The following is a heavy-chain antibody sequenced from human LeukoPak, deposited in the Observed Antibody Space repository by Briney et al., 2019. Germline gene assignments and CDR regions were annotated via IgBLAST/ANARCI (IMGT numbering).Heavy chain of an antibody. CDR1: GFPFSSRW. D-gene: IGHD2-15*01. CDR2: IKADGSEK. Sequence: GGSLRLSCAASGFPFSSRWMSWVRQAPGKGLEWVANIKADGSEKYYVDSVKGRFTVSRDNAKNSLFLQMNSLRAEDTGLYYCARYCGGGSCFDYWGRRTLVTVSS. CDR3: ARYCGGGSCFDY. J-gene: IGHJ4*02. V-gene: IGHV3-7*04.